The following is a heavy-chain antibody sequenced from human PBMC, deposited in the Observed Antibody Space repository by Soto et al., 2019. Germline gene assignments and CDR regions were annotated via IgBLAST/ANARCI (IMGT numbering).Heavy chain of an antibody. Sequence: SETLSLTCTFSGVSISFYYWSLIRQPPGKGLEWIAYIDSSGSTKYNPSLKSRVTISLDTSRNQLSLKLNSVTAADTAVYYCAREGYSSRWNPIDYWGQGTQVTVSS. D-gene: IGHD6-13*01. CDR3: AREGYSSRWNPIDY. CDR1: GVSISFYY. V-gene: IGHV4-59*01. J-gene: IGHJ4*02. CDR2: IDSSGST.